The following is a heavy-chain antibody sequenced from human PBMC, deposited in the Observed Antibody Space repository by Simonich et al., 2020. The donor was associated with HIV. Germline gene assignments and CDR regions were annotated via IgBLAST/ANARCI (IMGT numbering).Heavy chain of an antibody. D-gene: IGHD5-12*01. Sequence: QVHLQQWGAGLLKPSETLSLTCAVYGGSFSGYYWNWNRQPPGKGLEWFGEINHSGSTDYNSSLKSRVTISVDTSKNQFSLKLSSVTAADTAMYYCARRGGYAFDYWGQGTLVTVSS. CDR2: INHSGST. CDR1: GGSFSGYY. CDR3: ARRGGYAFDY. J-gene: IGHJ4*02. V-gene: IGHV4-34*01.